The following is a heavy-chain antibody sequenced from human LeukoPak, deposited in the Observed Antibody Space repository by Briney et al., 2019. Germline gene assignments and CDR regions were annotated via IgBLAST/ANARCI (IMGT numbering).Heavy chain of an antibody. Sequence: PGGSLRLSCAASGFTFSDYYMSWIRQAPGTGQERVSFISSIGSTIYYANSVQGRFTITRDNANKSLYLLMNSPRAEATAVDYCARASGYGDYVGAFDIWGQGTMVTVSS. V-gene: IGHV3-11*01. CDR3: ARASGYGDYVGAFDI. D-gene: IGHD4-17*01. J-gene: IGHJ3*02. CDR2: ISSIGSTI. CDR1: GFTFSDYY.